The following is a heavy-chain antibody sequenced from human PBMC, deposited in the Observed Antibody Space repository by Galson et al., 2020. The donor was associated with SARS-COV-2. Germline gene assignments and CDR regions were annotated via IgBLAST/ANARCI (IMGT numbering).Heavy chain of an antibody. CDR1: GGSISTDGHF. CDR2: IYHSGTN. J-gene: IGHJ3*02. Sequence: SETLSLTCTVSGGSISTDGHFWTWIRQPPGKGLEWIGYIYHSGTNYYNPSLRSRLNIAVDTSQNQFSLRLRSATAADTAVYFCARTSGELDIWGQGTMVTVSS. CDR3: ARTSGELDI. V-gene: IGHV4-31*03. D-gene: IGHD1-26*01.